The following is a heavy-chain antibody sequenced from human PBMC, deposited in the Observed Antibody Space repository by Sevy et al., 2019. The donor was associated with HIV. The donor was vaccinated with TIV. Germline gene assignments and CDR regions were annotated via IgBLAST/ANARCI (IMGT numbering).Heavy chain of an antibody. CDR1: GGSFSGYY. V-gene: IGHV4-34*01. CDR2: INHSGST. J-gene: IGHJ5*02. CDR3: ASAFQGVTAAGTNNWFDP. Sequence: SETLSLTCAVYGGSFSGYYWSWIRQPPGKGLEWIGEINHSGSTNYNPSLKSRVTISVDTSKNQFSLKLSSVTAADTAVYYCASAFQGVTAAGTNNWFDPWGQGTLVTVSS. D-gene: IGHD6-13*01.